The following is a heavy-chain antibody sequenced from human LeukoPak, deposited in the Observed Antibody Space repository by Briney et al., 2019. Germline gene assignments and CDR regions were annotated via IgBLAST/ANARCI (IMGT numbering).Heavy chain of an antibody. CDR2: IDPSDSYT. Sequence: GESLKISCKGSGYSFTSYWISWVRQMPGKGLEWMGRIDPSDSYTDYSPSFQGHVTISADKSISTAYLQWSSLKASDTAMYYCARPSSGWYVLDYWGQGTLVTVSS. CDR3: ARPSSGWYVLDY. V-gene: IGHV5-10-1*01. D-gene: IGHD6-19*01. J-gene: IGHJ4*02. CDR1: GYSFTSYW.